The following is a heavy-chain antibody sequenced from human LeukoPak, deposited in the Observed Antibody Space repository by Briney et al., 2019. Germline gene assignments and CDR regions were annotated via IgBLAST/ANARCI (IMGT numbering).Heavy chain of an antibody. CDR2: IYYSGST. Sequence: SETLSLTCTVSGGSISSSSYYWGWIRQPPGTGLEWIGSIYYSGSTYYNPSLKSRVTISVDTSKNQFSLKLSSVTAADTAVYYCARPTNYGDYLDAFDIWGQGTMVTVSS. CDR1: GGSISSSSYY. D-gene: IGHD4-17*01. J-gene: IGHJ3*02. V-gene: IGHV4-39*01. CDR3: ARPTNYGDYLDAFDI.